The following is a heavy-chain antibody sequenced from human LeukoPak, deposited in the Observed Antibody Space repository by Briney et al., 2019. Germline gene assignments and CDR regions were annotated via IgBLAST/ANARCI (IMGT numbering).Heavy chain of an antibody. V-gene: IGHV5-51*01. CDR3: ASSHRTRCSGGTCYYYYGMDV. CDR1: GYSFTNYW. D-gene: IGHD2-15*01. CDR2: IYPGDSKT. J-gene: IGHJ6*02. Sequence: GESLKISCKGSGYSFTNYWIGWVRQMTGKGLEWMGIIYPGDSKTRYSPSFQGQVTISADKSISTAYLQWSSRKASDTAMYYCASSHRTRCSGGTCYYYYGMDVWGQGTTVTVSS.